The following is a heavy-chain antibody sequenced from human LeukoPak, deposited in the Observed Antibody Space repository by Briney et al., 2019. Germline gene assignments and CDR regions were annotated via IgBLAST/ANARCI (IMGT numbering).Heavy chain of an antibody. V-gene: IGHV3-43*02. Sequence: GGSLRLSCAASGFTFDDYAMHWVRQAPGKGLEWVSLISGDGGSTYYADSVKGRFTISRDNSKNSLYLQMNSLRAEDTAVYYCARVGSGWYDFDYWGQGTLVTVSS. CDR3: ARVGSGWYDFDY. CDR2: ISGDGGST. J-gene: IGHJ4*02. CDR1: GFTFDDYA. D-gene: IGHD6-19*01.